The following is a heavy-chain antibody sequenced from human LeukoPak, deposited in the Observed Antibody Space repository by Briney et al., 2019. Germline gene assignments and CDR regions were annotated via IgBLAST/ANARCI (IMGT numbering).Heavy chain of an antibody. CDR3: ARDGARKIKGEFDP. CDR1: GFTFSSYA. D-gene: IGHD3-10*01. J-gene: IGHJ5*02. CDR2: ISYDGSNK. V-gene: IGHV3-30*04. Sequence: GGSLRLSCAASGFTFSSYAMHWVRQAPGKGLEWVAVISYDGSNKYYADSVKGRFTISRDNSRNTLYLQMNSLRAEDTAVYYCARDGARKIKGEFDPWGQGTLVTVSS.